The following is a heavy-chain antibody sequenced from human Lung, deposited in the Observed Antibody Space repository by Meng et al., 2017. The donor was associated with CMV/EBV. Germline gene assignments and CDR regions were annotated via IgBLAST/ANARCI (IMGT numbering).Heavy chain of an antibody. V-gene: IGHV1-18*01. CDR1: GYTFTGYG. CDR2: ISTYNDDK. Sequence: ASVXVSCKTSGYTFTGYGISWVRQAPGQGLEWMGWISTYNDDKTYVQKFQTRVTMTTDRSTSTAYMELRNLRSDDTAVYYCARDRVGEPTFDYWGQGTRVTGSS. CDR3: ARDRVGEPTFDY. J-gene: IGHJ4*01. D-gene: IGHD1-26*01.